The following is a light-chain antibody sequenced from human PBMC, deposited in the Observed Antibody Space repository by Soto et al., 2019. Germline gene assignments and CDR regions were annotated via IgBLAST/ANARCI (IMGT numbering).Light chain of an antibody. CDR2: EGS. CDR1: SSDVGSYNL. Sequence: QSVLTQPASVSGSPGQSITISCTGTSSDVGSYNLVSWYQQHPGKAPKLMISEGSKRPSGVSNRCSGSKSGNTASLTISGLQAEDEADYYCCSYAGSSTLVFGGRTKVTVL. J-gene: IGLJ2*01. V-gene: IGLV2-23*01. CDR3: CSYAGSSTLV.